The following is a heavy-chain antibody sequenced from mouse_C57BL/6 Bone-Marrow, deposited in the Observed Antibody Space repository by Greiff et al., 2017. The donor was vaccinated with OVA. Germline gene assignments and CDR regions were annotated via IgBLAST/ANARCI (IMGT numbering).Heavy chain of an antibody. J-gene: IGHJ3*01. CDR2: IDPETGGT. Sequence: QVQLQQPGAELVRPGSSVKLSCKASGYTFTDYEMHWVKQTPVHGLEWIGAIDPETGGTAYNQKFKGKAILTADKSSSTAYMELRSLTSEDSAVYYCTRFEGWLLFAYWGQGTLVTVSA. CDR1: GYTFTDYE. D-gene: IGHD2-3*01. V-gene: IGHV1-15*01. CDR3: TRFEGWLLFAY.